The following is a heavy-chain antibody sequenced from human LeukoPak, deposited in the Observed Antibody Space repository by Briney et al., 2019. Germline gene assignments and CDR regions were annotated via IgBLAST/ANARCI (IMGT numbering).Heavy chain of an antibody. Sequence: AGNCTTKYSQKFHARVTITRHTSASTAYMELSSLRSEDTAVYYCARDPIGSRWPYYFDYWGQGTLVTVSS. CDR2: AGNCTT. CDR3: ARDPIGSRWPYYFDY. D-gene: IGHD6-13*01. V-gene: IGHV1-3*01. J-gene: IGHJ4*02.